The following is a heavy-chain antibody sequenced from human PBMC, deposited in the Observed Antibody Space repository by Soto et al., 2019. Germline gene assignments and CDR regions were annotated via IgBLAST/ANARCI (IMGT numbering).Heavy chain of an antibody. D-gene: IGHD2-2*01. J-gene: IGHJ5*02. CDR2: IYYSGST. CDR1: GGSISSYY. Sequence: SETLSLTCTVSGGSISSYYWSWIRQPPGKGLEWIGYIYYSGSTNYNPSLKSRVTISVDTSKNQFSLKLSSVTAADTAVYYCARGKGVPAAMGFDPWGQGTLVTVSS. V-gene: IGHV4-59*01. CDR3: ARGKGVPAAMGFDP.